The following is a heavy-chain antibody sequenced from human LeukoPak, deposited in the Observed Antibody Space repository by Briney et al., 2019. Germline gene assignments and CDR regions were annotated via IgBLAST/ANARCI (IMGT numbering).Heavy chain of an antibody. CDR1: GFTFSSDS. Sequence: PGGSLRLSCAASGFTFSSDSMNWVRQAPGKWLEWVSYISSSSSTIYYADSVKGRFTISRDNAKNSLYLQINRLRAEDTAVYYCARDLPIEQRHAFDIWGQGTMVTVSS. D-gene: IGHD2/OR15-2a*01. CDR2: ISSSSSTI. J-gene: IGHJ3*02. V-gene: IGHV3-48*01. CDR3: ARDLPIEQRHAFDI.